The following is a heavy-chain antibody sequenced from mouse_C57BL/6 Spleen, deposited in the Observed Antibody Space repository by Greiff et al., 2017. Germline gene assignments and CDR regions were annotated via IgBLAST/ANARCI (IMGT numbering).Heavy chain of an antibody. V-gene: IGHV5-12*01. Sequence: EVMLVESGGGLVQPGGSLKLSCAASGFTFSDYYMYWVRQTPEKRLEGVAYISNGGGSTYYPAPVKGRFTISRDNAKNTLYLQMSRLKSEDTAMYYCARRRDYGSWYFDVWGTGTTVTVSS. CDR1: GFTFSDYY. J-gene: IGHJ1*03. CDR2: ISNGGGST. CDR3: ARRRDYGSWYFDV. D-gene: IGHD2-2*01.